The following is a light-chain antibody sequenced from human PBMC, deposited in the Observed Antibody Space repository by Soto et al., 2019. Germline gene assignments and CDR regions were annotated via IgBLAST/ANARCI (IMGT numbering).Light chain of an antibody. CDR2: DAS. V-gene: IGKV3-20*01. CDR3: QQYGSSPMT. J-gene: IGKJ1*01. CDR1: QSISSY. Sequence: TQSPSSLSASKGDRVTITCRASQSISSYLNWYQQKPCQAPRLLIYDASSRATGIPDRFSGSGSGTDFTLTISRLEPEDFAVYYCQQYGSSPMTFGQGTKVDI.